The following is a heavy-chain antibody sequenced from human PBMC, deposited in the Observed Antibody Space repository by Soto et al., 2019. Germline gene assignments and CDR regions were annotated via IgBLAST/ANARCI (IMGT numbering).Heavy chain of an antibody. CDR2: SYYSGTT. CDR1: GGSISSGGYY. J-gene: IGHJ5*02. CDR3: ARAAVPHILPVGLNWFDP. D-gene: IGHD2-2*01. V-gene: IGHV4-31*03. Sequence: QVQLQESGPGLVKPSQTLSLTCNVSGGSISSGGYYWSWIRQHPGKGLEWIGYSYYSGTTYYNPSLTSRVTISVDSSNTQFSLKQCSVTAADTAVYYRARAAVPHILPVGLNWFDPWGQGTLVTVSS.